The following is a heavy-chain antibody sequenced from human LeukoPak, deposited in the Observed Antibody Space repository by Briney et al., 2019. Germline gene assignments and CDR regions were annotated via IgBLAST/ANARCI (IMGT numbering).Heavy chain of an antibody. Sequence: ASVKVSCKASGGTFSSYAISWVRQAPGQGLEWMGGIIPIFGTANYAQKFQGRVTITADESTSTAYMELSSLRSEDTAVYYCARDKQLDWAHYYYYYMDVWGKGTTVTVSS. J-gene: IGHJ6*03. CDR3: ARDKQLDWAHYYYYYMDV. V-gene: IGHV1-69*13. CDR2: IIPIFGTA. CDR1: GGTFSSYA. D-gene: IGHD1-1*01.